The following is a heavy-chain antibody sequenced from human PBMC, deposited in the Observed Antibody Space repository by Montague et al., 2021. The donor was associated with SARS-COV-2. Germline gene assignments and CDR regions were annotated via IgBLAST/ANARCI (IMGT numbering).Heavy chain of an antibody. CDR1: GGSISSGSYY. D-gene: IGHD3-9*01. CDR2: IYTSGST. J-gene: IGHJ4*02. Sequence: TQSLTCTVSGGSISSGSYYWNWIRQPARKGLEWIGRIYTSGSTNYNPSLKSRVTISVDTSKNQFSLKLSSVTAADTAVYYCARESLHLTGYYNDYFDYWGQGTLVTVSS. CDR3: ARESLHLTGYYNDYFDY. V-gene: IGHV4-61*02.